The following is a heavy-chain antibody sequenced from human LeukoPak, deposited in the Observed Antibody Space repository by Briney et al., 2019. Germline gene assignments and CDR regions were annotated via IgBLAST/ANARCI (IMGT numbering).Heavy chain of an antibody. J-gene: IGHJ4*02. CDR3: ARGGEDYDFWSGFGIGEGHYFDY. V-gene: IGHV4-30-2*01. CDR2: IYHSGST. D-gene: IGHD3-3*01. CDR1: GGSISSGGYS. Sequence: SETLSLTCAVSGGSISSGGYSWSWIRQPPGKGLEWIGYIYHSGSTYYNPSLKSRVTISVDRSKNQFSLKLSSVTAADTAVYYCARGGEDYDFWSGFGIGEGHYFDYWGQGTLVTVSS.